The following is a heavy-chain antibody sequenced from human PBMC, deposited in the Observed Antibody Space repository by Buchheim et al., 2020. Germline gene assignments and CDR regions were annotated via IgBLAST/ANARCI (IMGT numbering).Heavy chain of an antibody. Sequence: EVQLVESGGGLVQPGGSLRLSCAASGFTFSSYEINWVRQAPGKGLEWVSYISSRGSTIYYADSVKGRFTISRDNAKNSLYLQMNSLRAEDTAVYYCARPYTSTSYYYYYYGMDVWGQGTT. V-gene: IGHV3-48*03. J-gene: IGHJ6*02. CDR1: GFTFSSYE. CDR3: ARPYTSTSYYYYYYGMDV. D-gene: IGHD6-13*01. CDR2: ISSRGSTI.